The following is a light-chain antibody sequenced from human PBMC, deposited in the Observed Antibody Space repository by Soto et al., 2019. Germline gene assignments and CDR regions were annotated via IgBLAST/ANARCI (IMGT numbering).Light chain of an antibody. Sequence: QSALTQPASVSGSPGQSITISCTGTSSDIGAYNHVSWYQQYPGKAPTLMIYEVTNRPSGVSSRFSGSKSGNTASLTISGLQGEDEADYYCSAYTVSRTYVFGTGTKLTVL. V-gene: IGLV2-14*01. CDR3: SAYTVSRTYV. J-gene: IGLJ1*01. CDR2: EVT. CDR1: SSDIGAYNH.